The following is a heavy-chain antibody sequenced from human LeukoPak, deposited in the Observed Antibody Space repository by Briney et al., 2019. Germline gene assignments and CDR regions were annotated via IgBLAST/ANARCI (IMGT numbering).Heavy chain of an antibody. Sequence: GGSLRLSCAASGFTFSKYWMLWVRQAPGKGLESVSRINTDGTVTTYADSVKGRFTISRDNSKNTLSLQMNSLRPDDTAVYYCARRGTGLHYWGQGTLVTVSS. D-gene: IGHD3-16*01. CDR3: ARRGTGLHY. CDR2: INTDGTVT. V-gene: IGHV3-74*01. CDR1: GFTFSKYW. J-gene: IGHJ4*02.